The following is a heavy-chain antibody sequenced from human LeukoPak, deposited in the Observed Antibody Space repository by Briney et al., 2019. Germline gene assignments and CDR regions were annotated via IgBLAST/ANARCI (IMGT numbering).Heavy chain of an antibody. CDR3: ARESDYSGSFYFQH. V-gene: IGHV1-18*01. D-gene: IGHD1-26*01. CDR2: ISAYNGNT. J-gene: IGHJ1*01. Sequence: ASVKVSCKASGYTFTSYGISWVRQAPGQGLEWMGWISAYNGNTNYAQKLQGRVTMTTDPSTSTAYMELRSLRSDDTAVYYCARESDYSGSFYFQHWGQGTLVTVSA. CDR1: GYTFTSYG.